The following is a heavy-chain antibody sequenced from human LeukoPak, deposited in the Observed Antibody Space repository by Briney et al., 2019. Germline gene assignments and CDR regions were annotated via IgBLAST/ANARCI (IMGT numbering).Heavy chain of an antibody. CDR3: AKRWSGYLGDY. Sequence: GGSLRLSCAASGFTFSSYGMHWVGQAPGKGLEWVAVISYDGSNKYYADSVKGRFTISRDNSKNTLYLQMNSLRVEDTAVYYCAKRWSGYLGDYWGQGTLVTVSS. CDR2: ISYDGSNK. D-gene: IGHD3-3*01. CDR1: GFTFSSYG. V-gene: IGHV3-30*18. J-gene: IGHJ4*02.